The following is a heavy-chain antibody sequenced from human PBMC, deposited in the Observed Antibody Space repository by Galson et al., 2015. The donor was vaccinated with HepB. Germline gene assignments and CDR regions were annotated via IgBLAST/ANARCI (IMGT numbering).Heavy chain of an antibody. CDR2: IDPNDSYT. V-gene: IGHV5-10-1*01. D-gene: IGHD6-19*01. Sequence: QSGAEVKKPGESLRISCKGSGYSFTSYWISWVRQMPGKGLEWMGRIDPNDSYTNYSPSFQGHVTISADKSISTAYLQWSSLKASDTAMYYCARGGYSSGWYGLPNFGSGMDVWGQGTTVTVSS. CDR3: ARGGYSSGWYGLPNFGSGMDV. J-gene: IGHJ6*02. CDR1: GYSFTSYW.